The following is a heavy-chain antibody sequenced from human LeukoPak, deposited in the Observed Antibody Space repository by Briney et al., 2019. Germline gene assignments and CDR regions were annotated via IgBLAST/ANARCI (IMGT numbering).Heavy chain of an antibody. CDR2: ISWNSESI. D-gene: IGHD3-16*01. J-gene: IGHJ4*02. Sequence: GGSLRLSCAASGFTFDDYAMHWVRQAPGKGLEWVSGISWNSESIGYADSVQGRFTISRDNAKNSLYLQMNTLRAEDTAVYYCVGDLGDYWGQGTLVTVSS. CDR3: VGDLGDY. V-gene: IGHV3-9*01. CDR1: GFTFDDYA.